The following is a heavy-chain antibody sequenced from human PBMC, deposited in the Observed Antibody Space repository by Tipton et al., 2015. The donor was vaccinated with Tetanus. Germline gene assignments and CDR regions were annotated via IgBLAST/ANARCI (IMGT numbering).Heavy chain of an antibody. Sequence: SLRLSCVASGFTFSSYNMDWVRQAPGKGLEWVAYINTRSSLIYYAGAVKGRFAIARDNDKNSLYLQMNSLRDEDTAMYFCVRDSGVAGSMDVWGKGTTVTVSS. J-gene: IGHJ6*03. CDR1: GFTFSSYN. CDR2: INTRSSLI. V-gene: IGHV3-48*02. D-gene: IGHD3-10*01. CDR3: VRDSGVAGSMDV.